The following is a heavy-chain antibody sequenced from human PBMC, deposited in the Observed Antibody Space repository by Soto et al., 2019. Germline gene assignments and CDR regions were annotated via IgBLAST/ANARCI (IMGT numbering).Heavy chain of an antibody. CDR1: GYTFTSYY. CDR3: ARVGGGYSYGPGASDI. Sequence: ASVKVSCKASGYTFTSYYMHWVRQAPGQGLEWMGIINPSGGSTSYAQKFQGRVTMTRDTSTSTVYMELSSLRSEDTAVYYCARVGGGYSYGPGASDIWGQGTMVTVSS. D-gene: IGHD5-18*01. CDR2: INPSGGST. J-gene: IGHJ3*02. V-gene: IGHV1-46*01.